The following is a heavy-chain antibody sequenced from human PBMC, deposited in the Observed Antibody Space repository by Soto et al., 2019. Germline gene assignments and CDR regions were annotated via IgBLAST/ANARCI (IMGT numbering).Heavy chain of an antibody. CDR1: RVTFSIHF. CDR2: SRNRANYYTT. J-gene: IGHJ1*01. CDR3: AGGATGRAPFQH. D-gene: IGHD2-8*02. V-gene: IGHV3-72*01. Sequence: SLRLSCASSRVTFSIHFIDWVCQEPGKGLEWVARSRNRANYYTTEYAASVRGRFTVSRDGSKISLYLQMSSLKTEDTSVYYCAGGATGRAPFQHWGRGTLVTVSS.